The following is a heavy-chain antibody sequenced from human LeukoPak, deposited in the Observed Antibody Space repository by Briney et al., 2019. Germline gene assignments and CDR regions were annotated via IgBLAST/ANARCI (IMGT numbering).Heavy chain of an antibody. V-gene: IGHV4-59*01. CDR1: GGSISSYY. Sequence: PSETLSLTCTDSGGSISSYYWSWIRQPPGKGLEWIGYIYYSGSTNYNPSLESRVTISVDTSKNQFSLKLSSVTAADTAVYYCARDPRIGYSDYWGQGTLVTVSS. CDR2: IYYSGST. D-gene: IGHD2-21*01. J-gene: IGHJ4*02. CDR3: ARDPRIGYSDY.